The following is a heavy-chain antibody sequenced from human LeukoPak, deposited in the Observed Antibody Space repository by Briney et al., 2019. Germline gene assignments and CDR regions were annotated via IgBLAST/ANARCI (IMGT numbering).Heavy chain of an antibody. J-gene: IGHJ4*02. V-gene: IGHV3-66*01. D-gene: IGHD6-19*01. CDR2: IYSGGTT. CDR1: GFSVSSNY. CDR3: ASASAWYRIDY. Sequence: GGSLRLSCAVSGFSVSSNYMNWVRQAPGKGLEWVSLIYSGGTTYYGDAVKGRFTISRDNSKNTLYLQMSSLRAEDTAVYYCASASAWYRIDYWGQGTLVTVSS.